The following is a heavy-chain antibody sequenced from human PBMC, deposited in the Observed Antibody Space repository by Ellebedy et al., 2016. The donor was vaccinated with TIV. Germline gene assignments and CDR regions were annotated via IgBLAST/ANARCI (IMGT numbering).Heavy chain of an antibody. CDR1: GGSISNYY. CDR2: ISYSGNT. J-gene: IGHJ4*02. Sequence: SETLSLTCTVSGGSISNYYWSWIRQPPGKGLEWIGYISYSGNTNYNPSLKSRVTISVDTSKNQFSLKLTSLTAADTAVYYCARESSLGSRYGYFAHWGQGTLVIVSS. CDR3: ARESSLGSRYGYFAH. D-gene: IGHD2-2*01. V-gene: IGHV4-59*12.